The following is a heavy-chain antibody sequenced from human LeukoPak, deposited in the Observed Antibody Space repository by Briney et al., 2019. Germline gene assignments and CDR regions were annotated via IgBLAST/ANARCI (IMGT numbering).Heavy chain of an antibody. V-gene: IGHV1-2*06. CDR1: GYTFTGYY. CDR3: ARDPFLHYYDSSGYFLFDY. D-gene: IGHD3-22*01. CDR2: INPNSGGT. J-gene: IGHJ4*02. Sequence: APVKVSCKASGYTFTGYYMHWVRQAPGQGLEWMGRINPNSGGTNYAQKFQGRVTTTRDTSISTAYMELSRLRSDDTAVYYCARDPFLHYYDSSGYFLFDYWGQGTLVTVSS.